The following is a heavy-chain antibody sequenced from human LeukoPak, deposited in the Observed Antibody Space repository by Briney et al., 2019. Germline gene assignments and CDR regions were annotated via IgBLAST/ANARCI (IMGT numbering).Heavy chain of an antibody. V-gene: IGHV3-23*01. Sequence: GGSLRLSCAASGFTFDNYAMNWVRQAPGKGLEWVSYIRGGGGVTRYSDSEKDLFIISSDNSKNTLYLQINSLRAEDTAMYYCAKCSANYYNAAFDIWGRGTMVTVPS. CDR3: AKCSANYYNAAFDI. J-gene: IGHJ3*02. D-gene: IGHD3-10*02. CDR1: GFTFDNYA. CDR2: IRGGGGVT.